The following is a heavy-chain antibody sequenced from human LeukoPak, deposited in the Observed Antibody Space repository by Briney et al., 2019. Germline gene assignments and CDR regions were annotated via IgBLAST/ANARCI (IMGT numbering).Heavy chain of an antibody. Sequence: GGSLRLSCAASGFTVSSTYMSWVRQAPGKGLEWVSIIYSAGSTYYADSVKGRFTISRDNSKNTLYLQMNSLRAEDTAVYYCTKGHCTNGICWLNWGQGTLVTVSS. D-gene: IGHD2-8*01. V-gene: IGHV3-53*01. J-gene: IGHJ4*02. CDR3: TKGHCTNGICWLN. CDR2: IYSAGST. CDR1: GFTVSSTY.